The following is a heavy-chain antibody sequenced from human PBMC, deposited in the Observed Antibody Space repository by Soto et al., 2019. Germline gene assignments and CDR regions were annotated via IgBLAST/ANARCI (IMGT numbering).Heavy chain of an antibody. CDR1: GFTFSTYA. D-gene: IGHD6-19*01. Sequence: GGSLSLSCAASGFTFSTYAMNWVRQAPGKGLEWVSGISGSGDSTYYADSVKGRFTVSRDNSKNTLYLQMNSLRAEDTTVFYCAKERSSGWSFDYWGQGTLVNVSS. J-gene: IGHJ4*02. CDR2: ISGSGDST. V-gene: IGHV3-23*01. CDR3: AKERSSGWSFDY.